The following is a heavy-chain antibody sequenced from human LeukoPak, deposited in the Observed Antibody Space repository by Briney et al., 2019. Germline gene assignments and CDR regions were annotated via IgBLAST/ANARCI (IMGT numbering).Heavy chain of an antibody. CDR1: GGSISSYY. J-gene: IGHJ2*01. V-gene: IGHV4-59*08. CDR2: IYYSGST. Sequence: SETLSLTCTVSGGSISSYYWSWIRQPPGKGLEWIGYIYYSGSTNYNPSLKSRVTISVDTSKNQFSLKLSTVTAADTAVYYCARQGGGFWYFDLWGRGTLVTVSS. D-gene: IGHD6-25*01. CDR3: ARQGGGFWYFDL.